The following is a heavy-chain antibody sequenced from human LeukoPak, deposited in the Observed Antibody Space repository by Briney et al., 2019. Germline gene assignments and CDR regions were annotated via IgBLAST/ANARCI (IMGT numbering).Heavy chain of an antibody. CDR1: GGSFRGYY. V-gene: IGHV4-34*01. Sequence: PSETLSLTCAVYGGSFRGYYWSWIRQPPGKGLEWMGEINHSGSTNYNPSLKSRVTISVDTSKNQFSLKLSSVTAADTAVYYCARGITMVRGVYYYYMDVWGKGTTVTVSS. D-gene: IGHD3-10*01. CDR2: INHSGST. CDR3: ARGITMVRGVYYYYMDV. J-gene: IGHJ6*03.